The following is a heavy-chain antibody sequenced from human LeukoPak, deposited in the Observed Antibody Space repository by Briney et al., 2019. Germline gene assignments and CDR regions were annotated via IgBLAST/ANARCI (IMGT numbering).Heavy chain of an antibody. V-gene: IGHV1-2*02. D-gene: IGHD6-13*01. CDR3: ARGSLIAAASFDP. Sequence: ASVKVPCKASGYTFTGYYMHWVRQAPGQGLEWMGWINPNSGGTNYAQKFQGRVTMTRDTSISTAYMELSRLRSDDTAVYYCARGSLIAAASFDPWGQGTLVTVSS. CDR1: GYTFTGYY. J-gene: IGHJ5*02. CDR2: INPNSGGT.